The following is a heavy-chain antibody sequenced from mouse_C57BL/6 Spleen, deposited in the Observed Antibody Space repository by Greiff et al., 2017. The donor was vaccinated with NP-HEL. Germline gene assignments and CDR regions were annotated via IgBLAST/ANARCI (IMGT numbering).Heavy chain of an antibody. Sequence: QVQLKQPGAELVRPGSSVKLSCKASGYTFTSYWMDWVKQRPGQGLEWIGTIYPSDSETHYNQQFKDKATLTVDKSSSTAYMQLSSLTSEDSAVYYWARRYDYPAWFAYWGQGTLVTVSA. CDR3: ARRYDYPAWFAY. CDR1: GYTFTSYW. V-gene: IGHV1-61*01. CDR2: IYPSDSET. J-gene: IGHJ3*01. D-gene: IGHD2-4*01.